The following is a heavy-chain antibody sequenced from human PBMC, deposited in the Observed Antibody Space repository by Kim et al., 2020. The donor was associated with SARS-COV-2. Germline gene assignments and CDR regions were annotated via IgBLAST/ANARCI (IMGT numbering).Heavy chain of an antibody. Sequence: GGSLRLSCVGSGFIFHESWMAWVRLVPGKGLDVMAYISEDGSRKSYVDSVEGRFFISSDNVKKTLFLQMNSLRSEDTALYYCGRSTTGIYWVPGDQVIVSS. CDR2: ISEDGSRK. D-gene: IGHD1-1*01. CDR1: GFIFHESW. J-gene: IGHJ4*02. V-gene: IGHV3-7*01. CDR3: GRSTTGIY.